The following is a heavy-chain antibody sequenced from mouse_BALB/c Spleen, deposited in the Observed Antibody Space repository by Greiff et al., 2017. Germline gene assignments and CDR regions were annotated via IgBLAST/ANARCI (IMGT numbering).Heavy chain of an antibody. CDR3: ARDYNSLLITTATHYAMDY. Sequence: QVQLKESGPGLVAPSQSLSITCTVSGFSLTSYGVHWVRQPPGKGLEWLGVIWAGGSTNYNSALMSRLSISKDNSKSQVFLKMNSLQTDDTAMYYCARDYNSLLITTATHYAMDYWGQGTSVTVSS. CDR1: GFSLTSYG. V-gene: IGHV2-9*02. D-gene: IGHD1-2*01. CDR2: IWAGGST. J-gene: IGHJ4*01.